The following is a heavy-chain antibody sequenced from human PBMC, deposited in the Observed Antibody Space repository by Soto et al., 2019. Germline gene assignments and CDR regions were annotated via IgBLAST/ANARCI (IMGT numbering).Heavy chain of an antibody. Sequence: SLRLSCAASGFSFDDYAMHWVRQAPGKGLEWVTGISXNXXXIGYADSVKGRFTISRDNAKNSLYLQMNSLRAEDTALYYCARDVWSRASGPPDSWGQGTLVTVSS. V-gene: IGHV3-9*01. CDR3: ARDVWSRASGPPDS. J-gene: IGHJ4*02. D-gene: IGHD3-10*01. CDR2: ISXNXXXI. CDR1: GFSFDDYA.